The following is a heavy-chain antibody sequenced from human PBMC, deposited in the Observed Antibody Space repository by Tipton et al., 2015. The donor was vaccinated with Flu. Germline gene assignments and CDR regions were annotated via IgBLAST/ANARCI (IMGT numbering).Heavy chain of an antibody. D-gene: IGHD3-10*01. J-gene: IGHJ4*02. Sequence: LRLSCTVSGGSLSSYYWSWIRQPAGKGLGWIGRMYTSGSTNYNPSLKGRLTMSVDASKQQFSLKLSSMTAADTAVYYCARGSGSGTFMIFDLWGQGTLVTVSS. CDR2: MYTSGST. CDR3: ARGSGSGTFMIFDL. V-gene: IGHV4-4*07. CDR1: GGSLSSYY.